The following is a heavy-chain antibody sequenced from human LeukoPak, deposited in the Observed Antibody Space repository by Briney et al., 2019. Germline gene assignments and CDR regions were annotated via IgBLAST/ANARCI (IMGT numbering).Heavy chain of an antibody. CDR1: GLTFSSYS. V-gene: IGHV3-21*01. CDR2: ISSSSSYI. CDR3: ARSGYSYGLYFDY. Sequence: GGSLRLSCAASGLTFSSYSMNWVRQAPGKGLEWVSSISSSSSYIYYADSVKGRFTISRDNAKNSLYLQMNSLRAEDTAVYYCARSGYSYGLYFDYWGQGTLVTVSS. D-gene: IGHD5-18*01. J-gene: IGHJ4*02.